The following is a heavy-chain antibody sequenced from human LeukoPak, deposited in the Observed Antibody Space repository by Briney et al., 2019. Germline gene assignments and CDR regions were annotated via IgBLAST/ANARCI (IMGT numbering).Heavy chain of an antibody. CDR2: IYHSGST. CDR3: AREANYYGSGSYFEGTFDY. Sequence: SETLSLTCTVSGVSITTYYWSWIRQPPGKGLEWIGYIYHSGSTNYNPSLKSRVTISVDTSRNEFSLKLTSVTAADTAVYYCAREANYYGSGSYFEGTFDYWGQGSLVTVSS. J-gene: IGHJ4*02. CDR1: GVSITTYY. D-gene: IGHD3-10*01. V-gene: IGHV4-59*13.